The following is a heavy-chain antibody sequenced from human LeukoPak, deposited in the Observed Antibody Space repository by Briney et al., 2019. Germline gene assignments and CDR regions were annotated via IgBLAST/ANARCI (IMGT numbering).Heavy chain of an antibody. CDR1: EFTVSSNY. J-gene: IGHJ4*02. CDR2: IYATGNT. V-gene: IGHV3-53*01. CDR3: ARARATLVGRYSGYDRFTFDY. Sequence: GGSLRLSCAASEFTVSSNYMSCVRQAPGKGLEWVSVIYATGNTYYADSVKGRFTISRDNSKNTVYLQMNSLRAEDTALYYCARARATLVGRYSGYDRFTFDYWGQGTLVTVSS. D-gene: IGHD5-12*01.